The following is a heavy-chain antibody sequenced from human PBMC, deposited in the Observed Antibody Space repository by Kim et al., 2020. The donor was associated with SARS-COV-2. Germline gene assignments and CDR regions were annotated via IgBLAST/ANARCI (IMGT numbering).Heavy chain of an antibody. Sequence: FYVDFVKGRFTIFRDKAKDSLYLQMTSLRVEDTAVYYCARDWAGPSDFWGQGTLVTVSS. CDR3: ARDWAGPSDF. V-gene: IGHV3-7*01. D-gene: IGHD6-19*01. J-gene: IGHJ4*02.